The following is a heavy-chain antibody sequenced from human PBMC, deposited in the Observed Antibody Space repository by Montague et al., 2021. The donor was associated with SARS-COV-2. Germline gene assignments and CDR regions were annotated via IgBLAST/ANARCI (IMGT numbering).Heavy chain of an antibody. CDR2: IRLAGGT. D-gene: IGHD1-1*01. V-gene: IGHV4-34*01. Sequence: SETLSLTCAVNSGSLRNYYWSWIRQPPGKGLEWIGEIRLAGGTNYNPSLKGRVTISLDTSNNHVSLNLNSVTTADTAVYFCARAGSQRFFEFWGRGTLATVSS. CDR1: SGSLRNYY. J-gene: IGHJ2*01. CDR3: ARAGSQRFFEF.